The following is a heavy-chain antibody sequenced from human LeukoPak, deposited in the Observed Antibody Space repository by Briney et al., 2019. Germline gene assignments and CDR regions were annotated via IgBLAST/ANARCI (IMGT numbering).Heavy chain of an antibody. CDR1: GYTSTDYY. CDR3: ARGRRILGGPENAGDFFDY. V-gene: IGHV1-2*02. J-gene: IGHJ4*01. D-gene: IGHD3-16*01. CDR2: IKTNSGAT. Sequence: GASVKVSCKASGYTSTDYYLLWVRQAPGQGLEWMGWIKTNSGATDYAQNFEARVTMTRDTSSGTAYLDLSSLTSDDTAVYYCARGRRILGGPENAGDFFDYWGQGTLVIVSS.